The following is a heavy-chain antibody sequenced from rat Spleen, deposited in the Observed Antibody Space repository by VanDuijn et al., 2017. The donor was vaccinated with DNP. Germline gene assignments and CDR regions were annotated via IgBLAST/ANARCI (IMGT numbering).Heavy chain of an antibody. D-gene: IGHD1-9*01. CDR2: IGSPAYAP. CDR3: ARNILRVSYAMDA. Sequence: EVQLVESGGGLVQPGRSLKLSCAASGFTFSAYYMAWVRQAPAKGLEWVAYIGSPAYAPYYTDSVKGRFAISRDNAKSTLYLQMNSLRSEDMATYYCARNILRVSYAMDAWGQGTSVTVSS. CDR1: GFTFSAYY. J-gene: IGHJ4*01. V-gene: IGHV5-25*01.